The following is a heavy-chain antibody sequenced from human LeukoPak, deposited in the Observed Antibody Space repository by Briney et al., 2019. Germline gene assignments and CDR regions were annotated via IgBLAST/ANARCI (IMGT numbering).Heavy chain of an antibody. D-gene: IGHD6-6*01. Sequence: GGSLRLSCAASGFTFSSYAMSWVRQASGKGLEWVSAISGSGGSTYYADSVKGRFTISRDNSKNALYLQMNSLRAEDTAVYYCAKDRFGGYSSSFFDYWGQGTLVTVSS. CDR1: GFTFSSYA. CDR2: ISGSGGST. J-gene: IGHJ4*02. V-gene: IGHV3-23*01. CDR3: AKDRFGGYSSSFFDY.